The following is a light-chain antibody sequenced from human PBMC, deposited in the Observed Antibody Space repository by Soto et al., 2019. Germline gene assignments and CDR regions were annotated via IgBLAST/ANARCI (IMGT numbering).Light chain of an antibody. Sequence: EIVLTQSPGTLSLSTGERATLSCRASQSLGNTYLAWYQRKPGQAPRLLIYDASSRATDISDRFSGSGAGTDFTLTISRMEPEDSAVYYCQQYGTFITFGQGTRLEIK. CDR2: DAS. CDR3: QQYGTFIT. V-gene: IGKV3-20*01. CDR1: QSLGNTY. J-gene: IGKJ5*01.